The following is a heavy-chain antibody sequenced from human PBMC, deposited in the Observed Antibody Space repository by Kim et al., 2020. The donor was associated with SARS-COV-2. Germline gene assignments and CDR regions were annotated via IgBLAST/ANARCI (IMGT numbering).Heavy chain of an antibody. CDR2: IIPLFGTT. CDR3: AITEAVAARRGYLQT. Sequence: SVKVSCKPSGGTFSTYAISWVRQAPGQGLEWMGTIIPLFGTTNYAQKFQGRVTTAADESTSTVYMDLSSLRSEDTAVYFCAITEAVAARRGYLQTWGQGTLVTVSS. V-gene: IGHV1-69*13. J-gene: IGHJ1*01. CDR1: GGTFSTYA. D-gene: IGHD6-19*01.